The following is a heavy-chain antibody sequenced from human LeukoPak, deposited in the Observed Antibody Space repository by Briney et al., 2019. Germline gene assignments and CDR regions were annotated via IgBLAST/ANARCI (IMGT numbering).Heavy chain of an antibody. D-gene: IGHD6-19*01. CDR3: AGEGSGSAFGFDY. Sequence: GGSLRLSCAASGFTVSSNYMSWVRQAPGKGLEWVSVIYSGGSTYYADSVKGRFTISRDNSKNTLYLQMNSLRAEDTAVYYCAGEGSGSAFGFDYWGQGTLVTVSS. CDR1: GFTVSSNY. V-gene: IGHV3-53*01. CDR2: IYSGGST. J-gene: IGHJ4*02.